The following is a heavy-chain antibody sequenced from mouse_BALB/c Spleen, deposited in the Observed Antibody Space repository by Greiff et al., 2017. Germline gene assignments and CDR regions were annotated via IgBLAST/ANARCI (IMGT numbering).Heavy chain of an antibody. J-gene: IGHJ1*01. CDR3: ARDGNYGGWYFDV. CDR1: GFTFSSYA. Sequence: DVQLQESGGGLVKPGGSLKLSCAASGFTFSSYAMSWVRQTPEKRLEWVASISSGGSTYYPDSVKGRFTISRDNARNILYLQMSSLRSEDTAMYYCARDGNYGGWYFDVWGAGTTVTVSS. D-gene: IGHD2-1*01. V-gene: IGHV5-6-5*01. CDR2: ISSGGST.